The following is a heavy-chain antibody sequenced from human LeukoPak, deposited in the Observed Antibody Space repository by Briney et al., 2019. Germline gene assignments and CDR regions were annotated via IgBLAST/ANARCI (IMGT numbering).Heavy chain of an antibody. V-gene: IGHV3-66*03. CDR2: IRDSGEA. J-gene: IGHJ5*02. CDR3: ARDRAALQDWVEFDP. Sequence: GGSLRLSCAVSGLRVSDYYMSWVRQAPGKGLEWVGLIRDSGEAFYADFVRGRFAISRDESENTLYLQMNSLRVEDTAVYFCARDRAALQDWVEFDPWGQGTPVIVSS. CDR1: GLRVSDYY. D-gene: IGHD3/OR15-3a*01.